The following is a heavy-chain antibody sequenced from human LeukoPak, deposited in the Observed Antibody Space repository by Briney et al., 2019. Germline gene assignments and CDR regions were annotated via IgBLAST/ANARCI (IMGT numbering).Heavy chain of an antibody. J-gene: IGHJ3*02. CDR3: AGQGTYCGGDCYHDAFDI. CDR2: TNHSGST. D-gene: IGHD2-21*01. Sequence: PSETLSLTCAVYGGSFSGYYWSWIRQPPGKGLEWIGETNHSGSTNYNPSLKSRVTISVDTSKNQFSLKLSSVTAADTAVYYCAGQGTYCGGDCYHDAFDIWGQGTMVTVSS. V-gene: IGHV4-34*01. CDR1: GGSFSGYY.